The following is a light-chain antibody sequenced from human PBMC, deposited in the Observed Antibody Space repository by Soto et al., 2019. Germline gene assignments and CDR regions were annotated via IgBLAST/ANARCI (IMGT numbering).Light chain of an antibody. CDR1: RVNIGSNT. Sequence: QLVLTQPPSASGTPGQRVTISCSGSRVNIGSNTVNWYQQLPGTAPKLLIHSNNQRSSGVPDRFSGSKSGSSASLAISGLQSGDEADYYCATWDDSLNGPVFGGGTKLTVL. CDR2: SNN. V-gene: IGLV1-44*01. J-gene: IGLJ3*02. CDR3: ATWDDSLNGPV.